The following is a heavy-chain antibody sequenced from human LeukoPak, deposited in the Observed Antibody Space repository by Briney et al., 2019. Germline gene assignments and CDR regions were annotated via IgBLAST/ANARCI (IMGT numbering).Heavy chain of an antibody. CDR1: GFTFSSYA. D-gene: IGHD4-17*01. CDR2: ISGSGGST. Sequence: GGSLRLSCAASGFTFSSYAMSWVRQVPGKGLEWVSAISGSGGSTYYADSVKGRFTISRDNSKNTLYLQMNSLRAEDTAVYYCAKEYGDYVNLDWFDPWGQGTLVTVSS. V-gene: IGHV3-23*01. CDR3: AKEYGDYVNLDWFDP. J-gene: IGHJ5*02.